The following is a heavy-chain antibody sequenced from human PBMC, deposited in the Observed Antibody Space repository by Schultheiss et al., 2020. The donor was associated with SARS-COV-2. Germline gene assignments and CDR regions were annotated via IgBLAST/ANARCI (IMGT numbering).Heavy chain of an antibody. J-gene: IGHJ6*03. Sequence: SQTLSLTCTVSGGSISSGGYYWSWIRQHPGKGLEWIGYIYYSGSTYYNPSLKSRVTISVDTSKNQFSLKLSSVTAADTAVYYCATALQLWLRYMDVWGKGTTVTVSS. CDR1: GGSISSGGYY. D-gene: IGHD5-18*01. CDR2: IYYSGST. V-gene: IGHV4-31*03. CDR3: ATALQLWLRYMDV.